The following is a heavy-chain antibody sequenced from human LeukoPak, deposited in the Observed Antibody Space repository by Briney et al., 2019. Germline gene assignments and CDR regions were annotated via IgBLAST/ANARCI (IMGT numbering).Heavy chain of an antibody. D-gene: IGHD4-4*01. CDR2: ISYDGRNK. CDR1: GFIFSSYG. Sequence: PGGSLRLSCAASGFIFSSYGMHWVRQAPGKGLEWVAVISYDGRNKYYADSVKGRFTISRDNSKNTLYLQMNSLRAGDTALYYCSKATPPRDGSNPDYWGQGTLVTVSS. J-gene: IGHJ4*02. V-gene: IGHV3-30*18. CDR3: SKATPPRDGSNPDY.